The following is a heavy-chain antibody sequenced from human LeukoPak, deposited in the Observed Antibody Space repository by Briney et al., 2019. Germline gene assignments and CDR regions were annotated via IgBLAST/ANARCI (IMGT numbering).Heavy chain of an antibody. CDR1: GFSISSYE. Sequence: HSGGSLRLSCAASGFSISSYEMNWVRQAPGKGPEWASHISSSGSTIWYADSVKGRFTISRDNAKNSLYLQMNSLRAEDTAVYYCARVELAPYYYYMDVWGKGTTVTVSS. J-gene: IGHJ6*03. D-gene: IGHD1-7*01. CDR3: ARVELAPYYYYMDV. V-gene: IGHV3-48*03. CDR2: ISSSGSTI.